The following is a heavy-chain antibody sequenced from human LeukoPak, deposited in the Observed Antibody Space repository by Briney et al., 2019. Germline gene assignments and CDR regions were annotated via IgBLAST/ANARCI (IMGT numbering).Heavy chain of an antibody. CDR3: AKDHRRTFYLSTGNWFDP. CDR2: ISDSGSKT. CDR1: GFTFSNHA. V-gene: IGHV3-23*01. Sequence: PGGSLRLSCAASGFTFSNHAMIWVRQAPGKGLEWVSGISDSGSKTYYADSVKGRFTISRDNSRNTLYLQMNSLRAEDTALYYCAKDHRRTFYLSTGNWFDPWGQGTLVTVSS. D-gene: IGHD2/OR15-2a*01. J-gene: IGHJ5*02.